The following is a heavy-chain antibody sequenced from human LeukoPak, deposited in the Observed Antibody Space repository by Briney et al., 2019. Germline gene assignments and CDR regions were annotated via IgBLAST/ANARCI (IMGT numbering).Heavy chain of an antibody. CDR3: TTDGCSGGGCFSGHY. CDR2: IKSKTDGGAT. CDR1: GFTFSKAW. J-gene: IGHJ4*02. D-gene: IGHD2-15*01. V-gene: IGHV3-15*01. Sequence: PGGSLRLSCAASGFTFSKAWMSWVRRAPGKGLEWVGRIKSKTDGGATDYAAPVKGGFTISRDDSKNTLYLHMNSPKTDDTAVYYCTTDGCSGGGCFSGHYWGQGTLVTVSS.